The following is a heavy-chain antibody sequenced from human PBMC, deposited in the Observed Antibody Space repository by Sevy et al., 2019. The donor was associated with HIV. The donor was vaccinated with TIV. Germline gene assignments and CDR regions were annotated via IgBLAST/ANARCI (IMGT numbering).Heavy chain of an antibody. CDR3: AKTLNWYYDY. V-gene: IGHV3-23*01. CDR2: ISGSGDYT. J-gene: IGHJ4*02. CDR1: VFTFSSYG. Sequence: GGSLRLSCAASVFTFSSYGMTWVRQAPGQGLEWVSEISGSGDYTYYTDSVKGRFTISRDNSKNTVFLQMNSLRAEDTAVYYCAKTLNWYYDYWGRGTLVTVSS. D-gene: IGHD1-7*01.